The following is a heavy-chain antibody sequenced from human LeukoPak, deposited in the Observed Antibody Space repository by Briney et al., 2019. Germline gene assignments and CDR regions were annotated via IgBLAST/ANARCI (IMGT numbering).Heavy chain of an antibody. CDR2: ISGSGGST. CDR3: AKEIYGDSTGGRFRH. V-gene: IGHV3-23*01. J-gene: IGHJ1*01. Sequence: GGSLRLSCAASGFTFSSYAMSWVRQAAGKGLEWVSVISGSGGSTYYADSVKGRFTISRDNSKNTLYLQMNSLRAEDTAVYYCAKEIYGDSTGGRFRHWGQGTLVTVSS. CDR1: GFTFSSYA. D-gene: IGHD4-17*01.